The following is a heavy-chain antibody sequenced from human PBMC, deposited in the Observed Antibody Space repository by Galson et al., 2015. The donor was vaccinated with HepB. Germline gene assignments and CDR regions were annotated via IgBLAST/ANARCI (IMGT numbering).Heavy chain of an antibody. CDR1: GFLFSSYS. Sequence: SLRLSCAASGFLFSSYSMNWVRQAPGKGLECVSSIDSSSSDIYYADSVKGRFTISRDNAKDSLYLQMNSLRAEDTAVYYCARDESSSWHRDYDYYYVDVWGKGSTVTVSS. D-gene: IGHD6-13*01. J-gene: IGHJ6*03. CDR3: ARDESSSWHRDYDYYYVDV. V-gene: IGHV3-21*01. CDR2: IDSSSSDI.